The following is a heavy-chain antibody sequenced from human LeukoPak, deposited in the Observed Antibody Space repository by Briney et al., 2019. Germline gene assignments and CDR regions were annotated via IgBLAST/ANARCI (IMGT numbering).Heavy chain of an antibody. D-gene: IGHD4-17*01. CDR1: GFTFSSYG. Sequence: PGGSLRLSCAASGFTFSSYGMHWVRQAPGKGLEGVAVISYDGSNKYYADSVKGRFTISRDNSKNTLYLQMNSLRAEDTAVYYCAKDLFTVTTYYYYGMDVWGQGTTVTVSS. CDR2: ISYDGSNK. CDR3: AKDLFTVTTYYYYGMDV. J-gene: IGHJ6*02. V-gene: IGHV3-30*18.